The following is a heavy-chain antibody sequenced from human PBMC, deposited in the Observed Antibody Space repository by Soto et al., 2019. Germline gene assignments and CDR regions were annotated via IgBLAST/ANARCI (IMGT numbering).Heavy chain of an antibody. Sequence: PSETLSLTCTDSGGSISSGGYYWSWIRQHPGKGLEWIGYIYYSGSTYYNPSLKSRVTISVDTSKNQFSLKLSSVTAADTAVYYCARDQGGYCSSTSCRVMGRSRWFDPWGQGTLVTVSS. J-gene: IGHJ5*02. V-gene: IGHV4-31*03. CDR1: GGSISSGGYY. CDR2: IYYSGST. CDR3: ARDQGGYCSSTSCRVMGRSRWFDP. D-gene: IGHD2-2*01.